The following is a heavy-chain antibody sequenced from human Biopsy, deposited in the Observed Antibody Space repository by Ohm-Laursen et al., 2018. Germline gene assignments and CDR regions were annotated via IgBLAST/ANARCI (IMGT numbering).Heavy chain of an antibody. V-gene: IGHV4-39*01. CDR1: GGSISSNYYY. D-gene: IGHD2-15*01. Sequence: TLSLTYTVSGGSISSNYYYWGWIRQPPGKGLEWIGSIYYRGNTNYNPSLKSRVTISVDTSKNQFSLKLSSATAADTAVFYCARHGSQGYCTGGSCVDYWGQGALVTVSS. J-gene: IGHJ4*02. CDR3: ARHGSQGYCTGGSCVDY. CDR2: IYYRGNT.